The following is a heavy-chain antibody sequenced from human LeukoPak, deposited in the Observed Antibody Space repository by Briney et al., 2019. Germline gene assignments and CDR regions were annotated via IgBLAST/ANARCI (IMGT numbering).Heavy chain of an antibody. CDR1: LLSLSTTGTR. J-gene: IGHJ4*02. CDR3: ARILEPDYGDEYYFDY. CDR2: LDWDPDK. V-gene: IGHV2-70*04. D-gene: IGHD4-17*01. Sequence: SGPTVANPTQTLTLNCPFSLLSLSTTGTRVKWTRQHPGHPLEWLARLDWDPDKYYSTSLKTRLTISKDTSKNQVVLTMTNMDPVDTATYYCARILEPDYGDEYYFDYWGQGTLVTVSS.